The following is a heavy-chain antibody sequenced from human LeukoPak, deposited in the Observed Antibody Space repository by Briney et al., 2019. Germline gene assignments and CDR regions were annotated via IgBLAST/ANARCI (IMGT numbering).Heavy chain of an antibody. Sequence: SETLSLTCTVSGGSISSYPSYWGWIRQPPGKGLEWIGNIYYSGYTYYNLSLKSRVTISVDTSKSQFSLKLSSVTAADTAVYYCTRFYDKYGYYYFDYWARGPLSPSPQ. CDR1: GGSISSYPSY. CDR2: IYYSGYT. J-gene: IGHJ4*02. CDR3: TRFYDKYGYYYFDY. V-gene: IGHV4-39*01. D-gene: IGHD5-24*01.